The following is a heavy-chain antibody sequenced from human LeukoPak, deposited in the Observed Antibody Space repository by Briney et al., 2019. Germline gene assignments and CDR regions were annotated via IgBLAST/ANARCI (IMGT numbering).Heavy chain of an antibody. V-gene: IGHV3-23*01. CDR3: AKSVYYDGGGYYYTDY. Sequence: GGSLRLSCAASGFTFSSYAMGWVRQAPGKGLEWVSVISSSGGNTDYADSVKGRFTISRDNSQNTLHLQMNSLRAEDTAVYYCAKSVYYDGGGYYYTDYWGQGTLVTVSS. D-gene: IGHD3-22*01. CDR2: ISSSGGNT. J-gene: IGHJ4*02. CDR1: GFTFSSYA.